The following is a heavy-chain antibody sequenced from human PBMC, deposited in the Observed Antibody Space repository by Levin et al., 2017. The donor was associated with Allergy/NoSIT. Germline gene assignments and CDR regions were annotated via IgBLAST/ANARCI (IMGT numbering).Heavy chain of an antibody. J-gene: IGHJ3*02. V-gene: IGHV4-30-2*01. CDR1: GGSISSGGYS. D-gene: IGHD2-15*01. Sequence: TLSLTCAVSGGSISSGGYSWSWIRQPPGKGLEWIGYIYHSGSTYYNPSLKSRVTISVDRSTNQFSLKMSSVTAADTAVYYCARDQGVAATYAFDIWGQGTMVTVSS. CDR3: ARDQGVAATYAFDI. CDR2: IYHSGST.